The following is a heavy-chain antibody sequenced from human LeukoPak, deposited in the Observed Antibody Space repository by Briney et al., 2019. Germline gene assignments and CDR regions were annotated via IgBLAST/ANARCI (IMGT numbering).Heavy chain of an antibody. CDR3: ARGLLSGILSNWFDP. V-gene: IGHV3-23*01. CDR2: ISPSGDNT. D-gene: IGHD2/OR15-2a*01. CDR1: GFTFSSYT. J-gene: IGHJ5*02. Sequence: QPGGSLRLSCAASGFTFSSYTMGWLRQAPGKGLEWASSISPSGDNTHYTDSVKGRFTISRDKSKSTVYFQMNSLRAEDTAVYYCARGLLSGILSNWFDPWGQGTLVTVSS.